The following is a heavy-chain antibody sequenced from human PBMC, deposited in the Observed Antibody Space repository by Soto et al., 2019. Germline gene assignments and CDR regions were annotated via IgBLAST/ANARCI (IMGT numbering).Heavy chain of an antibody. Sequence: GGSLRLSCAASGFTFSNFVMSWVRQAPGKGLQWVSRITGSSGNTYYADSVKGRFTIPRDNSKNTLYLQMSSLRAEDTAVYYCAKPATYCSGGNCLDYWGQGTLVTVSS. V-gene: IGHV3-23*01. CDR2: ITGSSGNT. J-gene: IGHJ4*02. CDR3: AKPATYCSGGNCLDY. CDR1: GFTFSNFV. D-gene: IGHD2-15*01.